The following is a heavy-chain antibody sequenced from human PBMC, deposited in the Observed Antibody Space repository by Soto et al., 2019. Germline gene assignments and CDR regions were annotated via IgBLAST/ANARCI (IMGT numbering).Heavy chain of an antibody. CDR3: ASVTRTCISTSCYRYYYGMDV. CDR1: GGSVSSGSYY. Sequence: SETLSLTCTVSGGSVSSGSYYWSWIRQPPGKGLEWIGYIYYSGSTNYNPSLKSRVTISVDTSKNQFSLKLSSVTAADTAVYYCASVTRTCISTSCYRYYYGMDVWGKGTTVTVSS. V-gene: IGHV4-61*01. CDR2: IYYSGST. D-gene: IGHD2-2*02. J-gene: IGHJ6*04.